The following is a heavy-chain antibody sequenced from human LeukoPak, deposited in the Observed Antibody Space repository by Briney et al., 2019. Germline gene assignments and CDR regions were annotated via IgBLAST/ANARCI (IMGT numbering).Heavy chain of an antibody. Sequence: SETLSLTCTVSGGSMSSNYWSWIRQSPGKGLEWIGYIYYSGSTKYNPSLKSRVSMSVDTSKNQFSLKLTSVIAADTAVYYCARAPYSSSQLNFDYWGQGTLVTVSS. D-gene: IGHD6-13*01. V-gene: IGHV4-59*01. J-gene: IGHJ4*02. CDR2: IYYSGST. CDR1: GGSMSSNY. CDR3: ARAPYSSSQLNFDY.